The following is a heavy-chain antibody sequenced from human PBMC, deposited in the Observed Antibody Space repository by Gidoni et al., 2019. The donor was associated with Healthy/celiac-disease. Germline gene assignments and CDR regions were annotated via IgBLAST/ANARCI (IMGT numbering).Heavy chain of an antibody. CDR3: AKGGSGYYSNLYYFDY. CDR1: GFTFSSYA. CDR2: ISGSGGST. J-gene: IGHJ4*02. D-gene: IGHD3-22*01. Sequence: EVQLLASGGGLVQPGGSLRLSCAASGFTFSSYAMSWVRQAPGRGLEWVSAISGSGGSTYYADSVKGRFTISRDNSKNTLYLQMISLRAEDTAVYYCAKGGSGYYSNLYYFDYWGQGTLVTVSS. V-gene: IGHV3-23*01.